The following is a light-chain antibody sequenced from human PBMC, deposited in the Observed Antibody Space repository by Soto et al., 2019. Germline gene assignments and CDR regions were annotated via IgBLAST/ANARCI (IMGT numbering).Light chain of an antibody. V-gene: IGKV1-9*01. CDR2: AAS. J-gene: IGKJ4*01. CDR3: QQLNHYPLT. Sequence: DIQLTQSPSFLSASVGDRVTITCRASQGVDNYLAWYHQKPGKAPKLLISAASTLQSGVPSRFSGSRSGSEFTLTISSLQPEDFATYYCQQLNHYPLTFGGGTKVESK. CDR1: QGVDNY.